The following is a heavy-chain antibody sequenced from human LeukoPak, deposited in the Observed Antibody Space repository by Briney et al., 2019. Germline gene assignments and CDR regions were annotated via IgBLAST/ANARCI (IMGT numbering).Heavy chain of an antibody. CDR2: ISGSGGST. CDR3: AKVVGPDPYYYYMDV. CDR1: GFTFSSYA. Sequence: PGGALRLSCAASGFTFSSYAMSWVRQAPGKGLEWVSAISGSGGSTYYADSVKGRFTISRDNSKNTLYLQMNSLRAEDTAVYYCAKVVGPDPYYYYMDVWGKGTTVTVSS. J-gene: IGHJ6*03. V-gene: IGHV3-23*01.